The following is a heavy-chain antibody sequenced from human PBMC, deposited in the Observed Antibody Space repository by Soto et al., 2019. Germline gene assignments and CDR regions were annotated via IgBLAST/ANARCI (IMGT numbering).Heavy chain of an antibody. CDR2: INQSGST. CDR3: ARRFSGTGRYFDY. D-gene: IGHD1-1*01. J-gene: IGHJ4*02. CDR1: GASFSGYY. Sequence: QVQLQQWGAGLLKPSETLSLSCAVYGASFSGYYWNWIRQPPGKGLEWIGEINQSGSTNYSPSLKTRVTISVDTSKKQFSLRVSSVTAADTAVYYCARRFSGTGRYFDYWGQGALSPSPQ. V-gene: IGHV4-34*02.